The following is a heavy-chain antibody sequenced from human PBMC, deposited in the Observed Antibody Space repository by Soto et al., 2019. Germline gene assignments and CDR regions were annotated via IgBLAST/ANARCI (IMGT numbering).Heavy chain of an antibody. D-gene: IGHD6-13*01. V-gene: IGHV4-4*07. Sequence: QVQLQESGPGLVKPSETLSLTCTVSGGSISSYYWSWIRQPAGKGLEWIGRIYTSGSTNYNPSLKSRVTMSVDTSKNQFSLKLSSVTAADTAVYYCARERVAAASIFYGMDVWGQGTTVTVSS. J-gene: IGHJ6*02. CDR2: IYTSGST. CDR1: GGSISSYY. CDR3: ARERVAAASIFYGMDV.